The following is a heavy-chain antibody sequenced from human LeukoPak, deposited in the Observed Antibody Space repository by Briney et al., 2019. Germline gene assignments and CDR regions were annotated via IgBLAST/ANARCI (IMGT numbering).Heavy chain of an antibody. CDR3: AKDSSVPYGITN. D-gene: IGHD4-17*01. CDR2: IKTDGSET. Sequence: GGSLRLSCAASGFTFSNYWMNWVRQAPGKGLEWVANIKTDGSETYYVDSVKGRFTISRDNAKNSVYLQMNSLRAEDTALYYCAKDSSVPYGITNWGQGTLVTVSS. J-gene: IGHJ4*02. V-gene: IGHV3-7*05. CDR1: GFTFSNYW.